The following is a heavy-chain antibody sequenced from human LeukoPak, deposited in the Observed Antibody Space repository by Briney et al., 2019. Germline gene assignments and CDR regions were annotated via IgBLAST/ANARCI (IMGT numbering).Heavy chain of an antibody. J-gene: IGHJ4*02. V-gene: IGHV3-21*01. CDR3: ARHIYDSSGYSDY. CDR2: ISSSSSYI. Sequence: PGGSLRLSRAASGFTFSSYSMNWVRQAPGKGLEWVSSISSSSSYIYYADSVKGRFTISRDNAKNSLYLQMNSLRAEDTAVYYCARHIYDSSGYSDYWGQGTLVTVSS. D-gene: IGHD3-22*01. CDR1: GFTFSSYS.